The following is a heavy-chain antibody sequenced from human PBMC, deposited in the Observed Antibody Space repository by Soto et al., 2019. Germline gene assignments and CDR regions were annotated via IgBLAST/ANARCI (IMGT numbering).Heavy chain of an antibody. D-gene: IGHD2-2*03. J-gene: IGHJ2*01. CDR3: ATSGYRSSTSCHWYFDL. CDR2: GDPEDGET. CDR1: GYTLTELS. V-gene: IGHV1-24*01. Sequence: ASVKVSCKVSGYTLTELSMHWVRQAPGKGLEWMGGGDPEDGETIYAQKFQGRVTMTEDTSTDTAYMELSSLRSEDTAVYYCATSGYRSSTSCHWYFDLWGRGTLVT.